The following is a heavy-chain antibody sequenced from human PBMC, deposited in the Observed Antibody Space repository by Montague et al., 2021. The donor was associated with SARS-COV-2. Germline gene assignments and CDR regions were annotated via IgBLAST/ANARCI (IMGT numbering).Heavy chain of an antibody. CDR3: ARAQATYYHILDGYYNVRDLQSYFEP. CDR2: IYYSGSS. D-gene: IGHD3-9*01. Sequence: SETLSLTCTVSGDSISSSSYYWSWIRQPPGKGLEWIGTIYYSGSSNYTPSLKSQVTISVDTSKNQFSLKLSSVTAADTALYYCARAQATYYHILDGYYNVRDLQSYFEPWGQGTLVTVSS. CDR1: GDSISSSSYY. V-gene: IGHV4-39*07. J-gene: IGHJ5*02.